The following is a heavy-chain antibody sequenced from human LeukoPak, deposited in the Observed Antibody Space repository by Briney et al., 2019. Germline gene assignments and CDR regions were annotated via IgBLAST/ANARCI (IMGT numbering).Heavy chain of an antibody. V-gene: IGHV3-33*01. CDR3: ARARGGYDLDY. CDR2: IYFDGSNK. D-gene: IGHD5-12*01. J-gene: IGHJ4*02. Sequence: GGSLRLSCAASGFTFSGHGMHWVRQAPGKGLEWVAVIYFDGSNKYYADSVKGRFTISRDNSKNTLCLQINSLRVEDTAVYYCARARGGYDLDYWGQGTLVTVSS. CDR1: GFTFSGHG.